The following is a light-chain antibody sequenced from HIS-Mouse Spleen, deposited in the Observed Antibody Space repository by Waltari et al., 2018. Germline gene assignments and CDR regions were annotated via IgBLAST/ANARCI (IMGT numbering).Light chain of an antibody. V-gene: IGKV4-1*01. CDR3: QQYYSTPPYT. CDR1: QSVLYSSNNKND. J-gene: IGKJ2*01. CDR2: WAS. Sequence: DIVMTQSPDSLAVSLGERATINCKSSQSVLYSSNNKNDLAWYQQKPGQPPKLLIYWASTRDSGVPDRFSGSGSGTDFTLNISSLQDEDVAVYYCQQYYSTPPYTFGQGTKLEIK.